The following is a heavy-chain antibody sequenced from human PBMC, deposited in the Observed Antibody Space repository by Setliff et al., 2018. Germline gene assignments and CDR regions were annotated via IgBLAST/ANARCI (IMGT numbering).Heavy chain of an antibody. D-gene: IGHD6-13*01. Sequence: PSETLSLTCTVSGGSICSYYWSWIRQPPGKGLEWIGYINYSGSTNYNPSLKSRVTISEDMSKNQFSLKVSSVTAADTAIYYCALSSSWFKDFQHWGQGTLVTVSS. CDR2: INYSGST. J-gene: IGHJ1*01. V-gene: IGHV4-59*01. CDR3: ALSSSWFKDFQH. CDR1: GGSICSYY.